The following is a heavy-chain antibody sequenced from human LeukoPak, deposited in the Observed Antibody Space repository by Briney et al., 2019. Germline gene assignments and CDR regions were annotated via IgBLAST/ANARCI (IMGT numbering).Heavy chain of an antibody. CDR2: IYYSGGT. J-gene: IGHJ6*04. Sequence: PSETLSLTCTVSGGSVSSGSYYWSWIRQPPGKGLEWIGYIYYSGGTNYNTSLKSRVTISVDTSKNQFSLKLSSVTAADTAVYYCAREDIVVVPAATTNYGMDVWGKGTTVTVSS. D-gene: IGHD2-2*01. CDR1: GGSVSSGSYY. V-gene: IGHV4-61*01. CDR3: AREDIVVVPAATTNYGMDV.